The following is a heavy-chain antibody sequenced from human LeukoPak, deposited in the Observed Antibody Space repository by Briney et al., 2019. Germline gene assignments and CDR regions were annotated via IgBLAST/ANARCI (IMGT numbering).Heavy chain of an antibody. J-gene: IGHJ4*02. CDR2: ISSSSSTI. D-gene: IGHD2/OR15-2a*01. V-gene: IGHV3-48*01. Sequence: PGGSLRLSCAASGFTFSNYWMSWVRQAPGKGLEWVSYISSSSSTIYYADSVKGRFTISRDNSKNTVYLQMNSLRAEDTAVYYCARLTLGYWGQGTLVTVSS. CDR3: ARLTLGY. CDR1: GFTFSNYW.